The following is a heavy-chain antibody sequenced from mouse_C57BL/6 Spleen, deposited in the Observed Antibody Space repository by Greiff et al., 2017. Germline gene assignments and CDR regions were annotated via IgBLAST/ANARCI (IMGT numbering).Heavy chain of an antibody. CDR3: ARPDGSSPYWYFDV. J-gene: IGHJ1*03. Sequence: QVQLQQPGAELVMPGASVKLSCKASGYTFTSYWMHWVKQRPGQGLEWIGEIDPSDSYTNYNQKFKGKSTLTVDKSSSTAYMQLSSLTSEDSAVYYCARPDGSSPYWYFDVWGTGTTVTVSS. D-gene: IGHD1-1*01. CDR1: GYTFTSYW. V-gene: IGHV1-69*01. CDR2: IDPSDSYT.